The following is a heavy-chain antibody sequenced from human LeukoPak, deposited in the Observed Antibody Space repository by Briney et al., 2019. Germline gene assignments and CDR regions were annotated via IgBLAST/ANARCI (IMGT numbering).Heavy chain of an antibody. V-gene: IGHV1-46*01. CDR2: INPSGGST. CDR3: AMDGDYGQGDY. Sequence: ASVKVSCKASGYTFTSYYMDWVRQAPGQGLEWMGIINPSGGSTTYAQKFQGRVTMSSDTSTSTVHMELSSLRSEDTAVYYCAMDGDYGQGDYWGQGTLVTVSS. D-gene: IGHD4-17*01. CDR1: GYTFTSYY. J-gene: IGHJ4*02.